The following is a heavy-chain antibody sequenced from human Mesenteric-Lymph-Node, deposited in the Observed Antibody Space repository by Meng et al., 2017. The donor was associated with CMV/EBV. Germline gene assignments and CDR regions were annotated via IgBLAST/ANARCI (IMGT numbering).Heavy chain of an antibody. D-gene: IGHD3-22*01. V-gene: IGHV3-30*04. Sequence: GESLKISCAASGFTFSSYAMSWVRQAPGKGLEWVAVISYDGSNKYYADSVKGRFTISRDNSKNTLYLQMNSLRAEDTAVYYCARAYDSTGSSKYYFIYWGQGTLVTVSS. CDR2: ISYDGSNK. J-gene: IGHJ4*02. CDR3: ARAYDSTGSSKYYFIY. CDR1: GFTFSSYA.